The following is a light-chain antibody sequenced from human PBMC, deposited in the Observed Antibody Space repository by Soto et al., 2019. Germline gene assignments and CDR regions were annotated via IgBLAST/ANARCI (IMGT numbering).Light chain of an antibody. CDR1: SSDVGSSNR. CDR2: EVS. CDR3: GSYTNSTDRFV. V-gene: IGLV2-18*02. J-gene: IGLJ1*01. Sequence: SLLPQPPSFSGSPVRSGTLPCPGTSSDVGSSNRVSWYRQPPGTAPKLMIYEVSNRPSGVPDRFSGSKSGNTASLTISGLQAEDEADYYCGSYTNSTDRFVFGTGTEVTVL.